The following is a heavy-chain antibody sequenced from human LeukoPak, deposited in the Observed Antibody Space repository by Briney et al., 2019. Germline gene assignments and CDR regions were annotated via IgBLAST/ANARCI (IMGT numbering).Heavy chain of an antibody. CDR1: GFTFSSYA. J-gene: IGHJ4*02. Sequence: PGRSLRLSCAASGFTFSSYAMHGVRQAPGKGLEWVAVISYDGSNKYYADSVKGRFTISRDNSKNTLYLQMNSLRAEDTAVYYCAGDDSSSWYYFDYWGQGTLVTVSS. CDR2: ISYDGSNK. D-gene: IGHD6-13*01. V-gene: IGHV3-30*04. CDR3: AGDDSSSWYYFDY.